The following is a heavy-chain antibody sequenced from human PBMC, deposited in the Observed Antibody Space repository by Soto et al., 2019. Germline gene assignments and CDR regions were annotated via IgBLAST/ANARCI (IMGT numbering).Heavy chain of an antibody. CDR1: GYTFTSYG. CDR3: ARAEGVVVAATFAFDI. D-gene: IGHD2-15*01. J-gene: IGHJ3*02. Sequence: QVQLVQSGAEVKKPGASVKVSCKASGYTFTSYGISWVRQAPGQGLEWMGWISAYNGNTNYAQRLQGRGTMTTDTSTSTAYMELRSLRSDDTAVYYCARAEGVVVAATFAFDIWGQGTMVTVSS. CDR2: ISAYNGNT. V-gene: IGHV1-18*01.